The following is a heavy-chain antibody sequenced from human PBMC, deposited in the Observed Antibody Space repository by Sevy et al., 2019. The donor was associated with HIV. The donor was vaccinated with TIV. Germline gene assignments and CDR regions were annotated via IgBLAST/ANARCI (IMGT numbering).Heavy chain of an antibody. Sequence: GGSLRLSCAASGFTFSSYAMSWVRQAPGKGLEWVSSVSGSGGSTYYADSVKGRFTISRDNSKNKLYLQMNSLRADETAAYYCGKAAGTVNNTPNPESNWGQGTLVTVSS. J-gene: IGHJ4*02. CDR2: VSGSGGST. CDR3: GKAAGTVNNTPNPESN. CDR1: GFTFSSYA. V-gene: IGHV3-23*01. D-gene: IGHD1-20*01.